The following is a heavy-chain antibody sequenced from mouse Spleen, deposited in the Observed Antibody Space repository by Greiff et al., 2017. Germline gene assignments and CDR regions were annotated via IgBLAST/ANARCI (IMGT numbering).Heavy chain of an antibody. J-gene: IGHJ1*03. CDR3: ARSRVLRAFFPAWYFDV. Sequence: EVQLQQSGPELVKPGASVKISCKASGYTFTDYYMNWVKQSHGKSLEWIGDINPNNGGTSYNQKFKGKATLTVDKSSSTAYMELRSLTSEDSAVYYCARSRVLRAFFPAWYFDVWGTGTTVTVSS. CDR1: GYTFTDYY. D-gene: IGHD1-1*01. CDR2: INPNNGGT. V-gene: IGHV1-26*01.